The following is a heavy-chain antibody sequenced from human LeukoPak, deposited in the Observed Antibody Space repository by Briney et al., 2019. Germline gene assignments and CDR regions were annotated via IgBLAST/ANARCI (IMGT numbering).Heavy chain of an antibody. Sequence: GESLRLSCAASGFTFSSFAMSWVRQAPGKGLEWVSTISGSGGSTNYADSVKGRFTFSRDNSKNTLYLQMNSLRAEDTAVYYCAKDLPDYGDYIEGYWGQGTLVTVSS. J-gene: IGHJ4*02. CDR1: GFTFSSFA. D-gene: IGHD4-17*01. CDR2: ISGSGGST. V-gene: IGHV3-23*01. CDR3: AKDLPDYGDYIEGY.